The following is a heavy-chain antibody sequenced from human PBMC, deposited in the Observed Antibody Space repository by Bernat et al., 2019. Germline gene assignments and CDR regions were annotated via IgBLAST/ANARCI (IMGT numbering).Heavy chain of an antibody. V-gene: IGHV3-23*01. CDR3: AKDSKGQYCSSTSCQRDYYYYYMDV. Sequence: EVPLLESGGGLVQPGGSLRLSCAASGFTFNNYAMSWVRQAPGKGLEWVSAISGTGGTTYYAGSVKGRFTISRDNFRNTLYLQMNSLRAGDTAVYYCAKDSKGQYCSSTSCQRDYYYYYMDVWGKGTTVTVSS. CDR1: GFTFNNYA. CDR2: ISGTGGTT. J-gene: IGHJ6*03. D-gene: IGHD2-2*01.